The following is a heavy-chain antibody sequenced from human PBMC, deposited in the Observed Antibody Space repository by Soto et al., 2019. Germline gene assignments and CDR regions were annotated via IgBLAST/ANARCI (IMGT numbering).Heavy chain of an antibody. CDR3: ARGFGWYAMDH. CDR1: GASIIAEQQ. V-gene: IGHV4-4*02. D-gene: IGHD6-19*01. CDR2: LHHSGIT. Sequence: QMQLEESGPGLVKPSETLSLTCAVSGASIIAEQQWTWVRQTPGKGLEGIGELHHSGITRSNPSLVNPVTMSVAKCRNQFFLTLTSVTAADTAVYYCARGFGWYAMDHWGQGTLVIV. J-gene: IGHJ4*03.